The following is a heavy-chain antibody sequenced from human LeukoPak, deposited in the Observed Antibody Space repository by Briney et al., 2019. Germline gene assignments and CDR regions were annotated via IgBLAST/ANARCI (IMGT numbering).Heavy chain of an antibody. D-gene: IGHD2-8*01. CDR1: GYTFTGPY. Sequence: ASVKVSCKASGYTFTGPYIHLMRQAPGQGLEWMGWINPNSGGTKYAQKFQGRVTVTRDTSTSTAYMELSGLRADDTAAYYCARVEYCTKGVCINFDLWGQGTLVTVSS. CDR2: INPNSGGT. V-gene: IGHV1-2*02. CDR3: ARVEYCTKGVCINFDL. J-gene: IGHJ4*02.